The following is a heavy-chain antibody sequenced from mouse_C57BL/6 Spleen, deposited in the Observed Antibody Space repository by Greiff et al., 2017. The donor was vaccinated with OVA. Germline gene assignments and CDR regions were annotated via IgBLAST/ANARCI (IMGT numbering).Heavy chain of an antibody. CDR2: IHPSDSDT. CDR1: GYTFTSYW. CDR3: AIEDYYGSSGFAY. J-gene: IGHJ3*01. V-gene: IGHV1-74*01. D-gene: IGHD1-1*01. Sequence: QVQLQQPGAELVKPGASVKVSCKASGYTFTSYWMHWVKQRPGQGLEWIGRIHPSDSDTNYNQKFKGKATLTVDKSSSTAYMQLRSLTSEDSAVYYCAIEDYYGSSGFAYWGQGTLVTVSA.